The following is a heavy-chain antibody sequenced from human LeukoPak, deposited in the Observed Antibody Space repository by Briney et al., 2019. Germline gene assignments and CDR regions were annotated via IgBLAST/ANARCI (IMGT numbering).Heavy chain of an antibody. CDR1: GFTFSSYA. J-gene: IGHJ4*02. V-gene: IGHV3-23*01. Sequence: TGGSLRLSCAASGFTFSSYAMRWVRQAPGKGLEWVSSITYSGDAYYADSVKGRFTISRDNSQNTLYLQMNSLRAEDTAIYYWAIEGCLKYFDFWGQGTLVTVSS. CDR2: ITYSGDA. D-gene: IGHD4/OR15-4a*01. CDR3: AIEGCLKYFDF.